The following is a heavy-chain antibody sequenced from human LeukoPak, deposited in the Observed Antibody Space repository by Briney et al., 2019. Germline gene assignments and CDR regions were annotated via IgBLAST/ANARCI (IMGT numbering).Heavy chain of an antibody. CDR1: GFTFSNYA. J-gene: IGHJ4*02. Sequence: PGGSLRLSCADSGFTFSNYAMNWVRQAPGKGLEWVSLIDVSGGSTYYADSVKGRFTISRDNSKNTLYLQMNSLRAEDTAVYYCAKILPDTVTADYWGQGTLVTVSS. V-gene: IGHV3-23*01. CDR2: IDVSGGST. D-gene: IGHD4-11*01. CDR3: AKILPDTVTADY.